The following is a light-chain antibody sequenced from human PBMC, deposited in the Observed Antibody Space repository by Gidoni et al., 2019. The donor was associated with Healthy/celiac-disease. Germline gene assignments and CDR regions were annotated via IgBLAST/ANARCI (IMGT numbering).Light chain of an antibody. CDR1: QSVSSSY. Sequence: IVFPQSPGTLSLSPGERATLSCRASQSVSSSYLAWYQQKPGQAPRLLIYGASSRATGIPDRFSGSGSGTDFTLTISRLEPEDFAVYYCQQYGSSPGTFGGGTKVEIK. CDR2: GAS. V-gene: IGKV3-20*01. CDR3: QQYGSSPGT. J-gene: IGKJ4*01.